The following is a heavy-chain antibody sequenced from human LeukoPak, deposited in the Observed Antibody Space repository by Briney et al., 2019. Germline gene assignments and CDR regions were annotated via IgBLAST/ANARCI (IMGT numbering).Heavy chain of an antibody. Sequence: SVKVSCKASGGTFSSYAISWVRQAPGQGLEWMGGIIPIFGTANYAQKFQGRVTITTDESTSTAYMELSSLRSEGTAVYYCARGGTYYYDSSGYYSLGGLFDYWGQGTLVTVSS. CDR3: ARGGTYYYDSSGYYSLGGLFDY. D-gene: IGHD3-22*01. J-gene: IGHJ4*02. CDR1: GGTFSSYA. CDR2: IIPIFGTA. V-gene: IGHV1-69*05.